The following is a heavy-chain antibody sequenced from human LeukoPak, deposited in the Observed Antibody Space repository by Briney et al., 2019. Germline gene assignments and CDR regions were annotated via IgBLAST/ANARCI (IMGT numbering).Heavy chain of an antibody. V-gene: IGHV3-30*04. CDR3: ARGLSSGV. CDR2: ISYDGSNK. Sequence: GGSLRLSCAAYGFTFSSYAMHWVRQAPGKGLEWVAVISYDGSNKYYADSLKGRITISRDNAKNSLYLQMNSLRAEDTAVYYCARGLSSGVWGQGILVTVSS. D-gene: IGHD3-22*01. J-gene: IGHJ4*02. CDR1: GFTFSSYA.